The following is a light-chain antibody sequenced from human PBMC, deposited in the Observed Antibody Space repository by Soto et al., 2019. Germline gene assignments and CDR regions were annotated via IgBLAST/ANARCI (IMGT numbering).Light chain of an antibody. V-gene: IGKV3-20*01. J-gene: IGKJ4*01. Sequence: EIVLTQSPGILSLSPGERATLSCRASQSVSSSYLAWYQQKPGQAPRLLIYGASSRATGIPDRFSGSGSGTDFTLTISSLQPEDLATYYCQQGKTFPLTFGGGTKVDI. CDR2: GAS. CDR3: QQGKTFPLT. CDR1: QSVSSSY.